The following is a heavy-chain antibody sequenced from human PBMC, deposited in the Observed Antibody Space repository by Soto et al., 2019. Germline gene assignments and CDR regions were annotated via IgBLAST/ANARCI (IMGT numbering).Heavy chain of an antibody. CDR1: GYTFTTSG. CDR2: ISTYNGDT. D-gene: IGHD1-26*01. J-gene: IGHJ6*02. V-gene: IGHV1-18*01. CDR3: ASQGSWPYYYYGLDV. Sequence: QVQLVQSGPEVRKPGASVKVSCEASGYTFTTSGISWVRQVPGQRLEWMGWISTYNGDTNSAQNFQGRVLMTADTSTGTAYMELMSLKSADTAVYYCASQGSWPYYYYGLDVWGQGTTVTVSS.